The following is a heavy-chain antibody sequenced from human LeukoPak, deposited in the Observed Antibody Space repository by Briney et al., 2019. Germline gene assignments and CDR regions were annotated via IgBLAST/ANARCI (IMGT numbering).Heavy chain of an antibody. CDR1: GFTVSSNY. CDR3: ASLIGDRWFGEKELDY. Sequence: QPGGSLRLSCAASGFTVSSNYMSWVRQAPGKGLEWVSVIYSGGSTYYADSVKGRFTISRDNSKNTLYLQMNSLRAEDTAVYYCASLIGDRWFGEKELDYWGQGTLVTVSS. D-gene: IGHD3-10*01. J-gene: IGHJ4*02. CDR2: IYSGGST. V-gene: IGHV3-53*01.